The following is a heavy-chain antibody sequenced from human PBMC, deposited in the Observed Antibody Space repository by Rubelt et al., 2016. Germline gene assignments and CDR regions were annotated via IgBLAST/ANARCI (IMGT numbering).Heavy chain of an antibody. CDR2: IYYSGST. CDR1: GGSISSSSYY. D-gene: IGHD7-27*01. CDR3: ANWDPDYFDY. J-gene: IGHJ4*02. V-gene: IGHV4-39*01. Sequence: QLQLQESGPGLVKPSETLSLTCTVSGGSISSSSYYWGWIRQPPGKGLEWIGSIYYSGSTYYNPSFRSRFTISVDTCKNQFSLKLSSVTAADTAVYYCANWDPDYFDYWDQGTLVTVSS.